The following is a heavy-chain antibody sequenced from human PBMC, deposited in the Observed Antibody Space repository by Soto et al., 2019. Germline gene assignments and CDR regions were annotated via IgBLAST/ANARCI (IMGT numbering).Heavy chain of an antibody. CDR3: ARDPRGLFPLTEENAFDI. CDR2: IYYSGST. Sequence: SETLSLTCTVSGGSISSSSYYWGWIRQPPGKGLEWIGSIYYSGSTYYNPSLKRQVTISVDTSKNQFSMKLSSVTAADTAVYYCARDPRGLFPLTEENAFDIWGQGTMVTVSS. CDR1: GGSISSSSYY. V-gene: IGHV4-39*07. D-gene: IGHD3-22*01. J-gene: IGHJ3*02.